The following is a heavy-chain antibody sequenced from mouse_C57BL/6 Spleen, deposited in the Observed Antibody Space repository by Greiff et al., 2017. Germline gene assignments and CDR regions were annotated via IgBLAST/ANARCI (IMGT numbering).Heavy chain of an antibody. CDR1: GYAFSSYW. V-gene: IGHV1-80*01. CDR2: IYPGDGDT. J-gene: IGHJ1*03. CDR3: ARLRSSSYDYFDV. D-gene: IGHD1-1*01. Sequence: VKLKQSGAELVKPGASVKISCKASGYAFSSYWMNWVKQRPGKGLEWIGQIYPGDGDTNYNGKFKGKATLTADKSSSTAYLQLSSLTSEDSAVYFCARLRSSSYDYFDVWGTGTTVTVSS.